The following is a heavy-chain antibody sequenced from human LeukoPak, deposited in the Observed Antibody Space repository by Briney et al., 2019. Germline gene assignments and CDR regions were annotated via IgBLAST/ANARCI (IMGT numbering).Heavy chain of an antibody. J-gene: IGHJ4*02. CDR1: GGSISSGGYY. V-gene: IGHV4-30-2*01. CDR2: IYHSGST. CDR3: ARDSRVVPAAVHFDY. Sequence: SETLSLTCTVSGGSISSGGYYWSWIRQPPGKGLEWIGYIYHSGSTYYNPSLKSRVTISVDRSKNQFSLKLSSVTAADTAVYYCARDSRVVPAAVHFDYWGQGTLVTVSS. D-gene: IGHD2-2*02.